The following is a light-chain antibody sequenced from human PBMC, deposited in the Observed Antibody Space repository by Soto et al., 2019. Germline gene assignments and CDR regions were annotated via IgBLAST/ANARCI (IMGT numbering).Light chain of an antibody. CDR2: GAS. CDR1: QSVSSSY. Sequence: EIVLTQSPGTLSLSPGERATLSCRASQSVSSSYLAWYQQKPGQAPRLLIYGASSRATGIPGRFSGSGSGTDFTLTISRLETEDLAVYYCQQYGRSPFTVGPGTKGDIK. V-gene: IGKV3-20*01. CDR3: QQYGRSPFT. J-gene: IGKJ3*01.